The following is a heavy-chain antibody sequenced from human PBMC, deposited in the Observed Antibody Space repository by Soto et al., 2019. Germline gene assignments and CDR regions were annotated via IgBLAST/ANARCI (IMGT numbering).Heavy chain of an antibody. CDR3: AESMGGSGTYVS. D-gene: IGHD3-10*01. V-gene: IGHV1-18*01. CDR1: GYIFTSYG. CDR2: ISNYNGIT. J-gene: IGHJ4*02. Sequence: QVQLVQSGAEVKKPGASVKVSCKASGYIFTSYGISWVRQAPGEGLEWMGWISNYNGITNYAQKVQERVTMTTDRSTSTAYMELRSLRSDDTAVYYCAESMGGSGTYVSWGQGTLVTVSS.